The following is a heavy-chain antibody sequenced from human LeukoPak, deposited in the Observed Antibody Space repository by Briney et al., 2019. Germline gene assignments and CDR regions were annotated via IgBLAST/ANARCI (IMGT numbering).Heavy chain of an antibody. J-gene: IGHJ4*02. CDR1: GGSFSGYY. V-gene: IGHV4-34*01. CDR2: INHSGST. Sequence: PSETLSLTCAVYGGSFSGYYWSWIRQPPGKGLEWIGEINHSGSTNYNPSLKSRVTISVDTSKNQFSLKLSAVTAADTAVYYCARQAPIGYWGQGTLVTVSS. CDR3: ARQAPIGY.